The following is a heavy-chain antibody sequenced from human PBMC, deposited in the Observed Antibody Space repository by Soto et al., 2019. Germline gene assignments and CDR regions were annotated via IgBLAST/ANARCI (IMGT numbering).Heavy chain of an antibody. D-gene: IGHD1-26*01. CDR2: ISWDGGST. V-gene: IGHV3-43*01. CDR3: AGMPFSGSHPVNYAFDI. J-gene: IGHJ3*02. Sequence: VGSLRLSCAASGFTFDDYTMHWVRQAPGKGLEWVSLISWDGGSTYYADSVKGRFTISRDNSKNSLYLQMNSLRTEDTALYYCAGMPFSGSHPVNYAFDIWGQGTMVTVSS. CDR1: GFTFDDYT.